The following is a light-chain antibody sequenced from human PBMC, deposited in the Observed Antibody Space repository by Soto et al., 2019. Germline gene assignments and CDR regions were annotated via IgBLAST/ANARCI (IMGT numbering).Light chain of an antibody. CDR2: AAS. CDR3: QQSYSTPTT. J-gene: IGKJ5*01. CDR1: QSISSY. V-gene: IGKV1-39*01. Sequence: DIQMTQSPSSLSASVGDRVTITCRASQSISSYLNWYQQKPGKAPKLLIYAASSLQSVVPSSFSGIESGKDFTLPISSLQPEDFATYYCQQSYSTPTTFGKGTRLEIK.